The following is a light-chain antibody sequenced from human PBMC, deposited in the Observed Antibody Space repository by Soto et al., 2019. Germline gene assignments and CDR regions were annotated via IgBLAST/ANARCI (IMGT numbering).Light chain of an antibody. CDR3: SSYTSSSTLV. V-gene: IGLV2-14*01. CDR1: SSDVGVYDY. Sequence: QSALTQPASVSGSPGQSSTISCSGTSSDVGVYDYVSWYQQHPGKAPKLMIYDVTNRPSGVSNRFSGSKSGNTASLNISGLQAEDEADYYCSSYTSSSTLVFGGGTKLTVL. J-gene: IGLJ2*01. CDR2: DVT.